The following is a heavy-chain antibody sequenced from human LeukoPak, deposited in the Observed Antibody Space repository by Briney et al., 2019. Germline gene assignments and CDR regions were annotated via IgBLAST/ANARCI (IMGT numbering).Heavy chain of an antibody. CDR1: GYSFTSYW. D-gene: IGHD4-17*01. Sequence: GESLHISCQGSGYSFTSYWIGWVRQTPGKGLEWMGIIYPGDSDTRYSPSFQGQVTISADKSISTAYLQWSSLKASDTAMYYCARRSTVTYYGMDVWGQGTTVTVSS. J-gene: IGHJ6*02. CDR2: IYPGDSDT. V-gene: IGHV5-51*01. CDR3: ARRSTVTYYGMDV.